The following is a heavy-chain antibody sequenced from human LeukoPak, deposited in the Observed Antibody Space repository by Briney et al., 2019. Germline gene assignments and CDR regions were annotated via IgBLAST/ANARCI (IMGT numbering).Heavy chain of an antibody. D-gene: IGHD3-16*01. V-gene: IGHV3-13*01. CDR1: GFTFSSYA. J-gene: IGHJ6*02. CDR2: IGTAGDT. CDR3: ARVPLGPQGYYYYGMDV. Sequence: PGGSLRLSCAASGFTFSSYAMSWVRQATGKGLEWVSAIGTAGDTYYPGSVKGRFTISRENAKNSLYLQMNSLRAEDTAVYYCARVPLGPQGYYYYGMDVWGQGTTVTVSS.